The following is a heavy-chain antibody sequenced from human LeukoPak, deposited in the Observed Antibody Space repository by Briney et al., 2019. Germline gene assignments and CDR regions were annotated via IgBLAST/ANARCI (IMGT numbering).Heavy chain of an antibody. CDR2: ISAYNGNT. J-gene: IGHJ3*02. CDR1: GYTFTSYG. Sequence: ATVKVSCKASGYTFTSYGISWVRQAPGQGLEWMGWISAYNGNTNYAQKLQGRVTMTTDTSTSTAYMELRSLRSDDTAVYYCARDEENEGTQQLVRFLTGIDAFDIWGQGTMVTVSS. CDR3: ARDEENEGTQQLVRFLTGIDAFDI. D-gene: IGHD6-13*01. V-gene: IGHV1-18*01.